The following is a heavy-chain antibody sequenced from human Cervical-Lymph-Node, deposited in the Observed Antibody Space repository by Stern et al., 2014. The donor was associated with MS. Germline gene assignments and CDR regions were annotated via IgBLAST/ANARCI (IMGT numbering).Heavy chain of an antibody. Sequence: QVQLVESGPGLVKPSETLSLTCTVSGGSIRSYYWSWIRQPPGKGLEWIGFIHSSGSTNYKSSLKSRVTISVDTSKNQFSLKLNSVTAADTAVYYCARGAETATPWDFWGQGTLVTVSS. CDR2: IHSSGST. CDR1: GGSIRSYY. V-gene: IGHV4-59*01. J-gene: IGHJ4*02. CDR3: ARGAETATPWDF. D-gene: IGHD5-24*01.